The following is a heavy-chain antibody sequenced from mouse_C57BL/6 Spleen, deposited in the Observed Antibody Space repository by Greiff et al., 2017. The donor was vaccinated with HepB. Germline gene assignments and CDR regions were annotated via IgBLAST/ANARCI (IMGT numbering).Heavy chain of an antibody. CDR3: ARRLLLRSYYFDY. CDR2: INPSTGGT. V-gene: IGHV1-42*01. Sequence: VQLQQSGPELVKPGASVKISCKASGYSFTGYYMNWVKQSPEKSLEWIGEINPSTGGTTYNQKFKAKATLTVDKSSSTAYMQLKSLTSEDSAVYYCARRLLLRSYYFDYWGQGTTLTVSS. J-gene: IGHJ2*01. CDR1: GYSFTGYY. D-gene: IGHD1-1*01.